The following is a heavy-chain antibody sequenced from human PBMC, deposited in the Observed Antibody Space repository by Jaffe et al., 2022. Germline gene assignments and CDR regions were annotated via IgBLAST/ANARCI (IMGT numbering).Heavy chain of an antibody. J-gene: IGHJ6*03. D-gene: IGHD6-19*01. CDR3: VRPGVGSGWLADYYYYMDV. Sequence: EVQLVQSGAEVKKPGESLKISCKGSGYSFTSYWIGWVRQMPGKGLEWMGIIYPGDSDTRYSPSFQGQVTISADKSISTAYLQWSSLKASDTAMYYCVRPGVGSGWLADYYYYMDVWGKGTTVTVSS. CDR2: IYPGDSDT. CDR1: GYSFTSYW. V-gene: IGHV5-51*03.